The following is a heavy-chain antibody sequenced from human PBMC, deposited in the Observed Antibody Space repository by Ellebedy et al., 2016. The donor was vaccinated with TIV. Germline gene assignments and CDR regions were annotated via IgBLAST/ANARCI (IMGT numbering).Heavy chain of an antibody. J-gene: IGHJ4*02. CDR2: MNPNSGNT. D-gene: IGHD2-8*01. V-gene: IGHV1-8*01. CDR3: GRGGGLLMVYASENDY. Sequence: AASVKVSCKASGYTFTSYDINWVRQATGQGLEWMGWMNPNSGNTGYAQKFQGRVTMTRNTSISTAYRELSSLRSEDTAVYYCGRGGGLLMVYASENDYWGQGTLVTVSS. CDR1: GYTFTSYD.